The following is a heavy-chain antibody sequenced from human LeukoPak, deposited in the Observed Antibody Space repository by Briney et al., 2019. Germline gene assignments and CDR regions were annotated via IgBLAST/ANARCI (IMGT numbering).Heavy chain of an antibody. D-gene: IGHD5-24*01. Sequence: PGGSLRLSCAASGFTFDDYAMHWVRQAPGKGLEWVSGISWNSGSIGYADSVKGRFTISGDNAKNSLYLQMNSLRAEDTALYYCAKDIRGSFEMATMFDYWGQGTLVTVSS. V-gene: IGHV3-9*01. CDR2: ISWNSGSI. CDR3: AKDIRGSFEMATMFDY. J-gene: IGHJ4*02. CDR1: GFTFDDYA.